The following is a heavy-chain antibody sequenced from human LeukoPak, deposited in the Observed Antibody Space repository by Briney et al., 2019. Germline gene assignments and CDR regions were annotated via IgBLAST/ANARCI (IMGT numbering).Heavy chain of an antibody. Sequence: SETLSLTCAVYGGSFSGYYWSWIRQPPGKGLEWIGEINHSGSTNYNPSLKSRVTISVDTSKNQFSLKLSSVTAADTAVYYCARGPVVVVAANPSYYYYYGMDVWSQGTTVTVSS. J-gene: IGHJ6*02. CDR2: INHSGST. D-gene: IGHD2-15*01. CDR1: GGSFSGYY. V-gene: IGHV4-34*01. CDR3: ARGPVVVVAANPSYYYYYGMDV.